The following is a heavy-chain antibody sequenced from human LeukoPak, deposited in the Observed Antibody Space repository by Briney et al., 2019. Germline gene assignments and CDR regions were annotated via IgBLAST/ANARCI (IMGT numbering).Heavy chain of an antibody. CDR2: ISSSSTI. J-gene: IGHJ4*02. D-gene: IGHD3-10*01. V-gene: IGHV3-48*04. CDR3: ARGPPSMVRGVIVRS. CDR1: GFTFSSYS. Sequence: QPGGSLRLSCAASGFTFSSYSMNWVRQAPGKGLEWVSYISSSSTIYYADSVKGRFTISRDNAKNSLYLQMNSLRAEDTAVYYCARGPPSMVRGVIVRSWGQGTLVTVSS.